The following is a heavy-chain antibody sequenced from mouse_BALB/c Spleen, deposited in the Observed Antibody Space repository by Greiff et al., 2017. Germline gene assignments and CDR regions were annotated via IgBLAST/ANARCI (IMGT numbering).Heavy chain of an antibody. CDR2: INPYSSTR. J-gene: IGHJ3*01. CDR1: GFAFSRYW. Sequence: EVKLQESGGGLVQPGGSLKLSCAASGFAFSRYWMSWVRQAPGKGLEWIGEINPYSSTRNYTPSIKDKFIISRDNAKNTLYLQMSKVRSEDTALYYCARLDGRRGFAYWGQGTMVTVSA. CDR3: ARLDGRRGFAY. V-gene: IGHV4-1*02. D-gene: IGHD2-3*01.